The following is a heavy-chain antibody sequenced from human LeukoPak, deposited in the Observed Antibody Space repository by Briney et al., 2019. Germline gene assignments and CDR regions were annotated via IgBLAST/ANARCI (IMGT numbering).Heavy chain of an antibody. CDR1: GFTFSSYW. CDR3: ARGWELRKYFDY. Sequence: GGSLRLSCAASGFTFSSYWMSWVRQAPGKGLEWVANIKKDGSEKYYVDSVKGRFTISRDNAKTSLYLQMNSLRAEDTAVYYCARGWELRKYFDYWGQGTLVTVSS. J-gene: IGHJ4*02. D-gene: IGHD1-26*01. CDR2: IKKDGSEK. V-gene: IGHV3-7*04.